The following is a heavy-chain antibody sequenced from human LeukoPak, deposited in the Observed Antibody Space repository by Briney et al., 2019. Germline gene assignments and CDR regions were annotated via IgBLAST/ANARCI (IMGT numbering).Heavy chain of an antibody. D-gene: IGHD6-13*01. Sequence: SETLSLTCTVSGASITSGAYYWSWIRQLPGKGLEWLGYIFYSGTTYYNPSLTSRVTISVDTSKNQFSLKLSSVTAADTAVYYCARGCSAGTPHNWFDPWGQGTLVTVSS. CDR3: ARGCSAGTPHNWFDP. J-gene: IGHJ5*02. CDR2: IFYSGTT. CDR1: GASITSGAYY. V-gene: IGHV4-31*03.